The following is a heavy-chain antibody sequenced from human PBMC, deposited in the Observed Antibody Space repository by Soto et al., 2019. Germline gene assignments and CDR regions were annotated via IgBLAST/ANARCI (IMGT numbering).Heavy chain of an antibody. CDR3: ARRALRRERAFDI. CDR1: GYTFTSYD. Sequence: ASVKVSCKASGYTFTSYDINWVRQATGQGLEWMGWMKPNSGNTGYAQKFQGRVTMTRNTSISTAYMELSSLRSEDTAVYSCARRALRRERAFDIWRQGTMLTVS. V-gene: IGHV1-8*01. J-gene: IGHJ3*02. D-gene: IGHD1-1*01. CDR2: MKPNSGNT.